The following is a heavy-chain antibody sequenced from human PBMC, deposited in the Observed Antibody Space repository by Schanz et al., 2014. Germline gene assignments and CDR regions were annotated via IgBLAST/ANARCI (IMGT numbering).Heavy chain of an antibody. Sequence: EVQVVESGGGLVQPGGSLRLSCAASGFTFTRYDMSWVRQAPGKGLEWVSGISGSGDSTYYGDSVKGRFTISRDNSKNTLYLQMNSLRAEDTAVYYCARQRSYFYAMDVWGQGTTVTVSS. CDR2: ISGSGDST. J-gene: IGHJ6*02. V-gene: IGHV3-23*04. CDR1: GFTFTRYD. CDR3: ARQRSYFYAMDV.